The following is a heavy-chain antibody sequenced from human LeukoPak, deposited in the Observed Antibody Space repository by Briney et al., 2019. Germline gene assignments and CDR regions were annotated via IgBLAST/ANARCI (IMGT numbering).Heavy chain of an antibody. D-gene: IGHD3-16*02. Sequence: PGGSLRLSCAASGFTVSSNYMSWVRQAPGKGLEWVSVIYSGGSTYYADSVKGRFTISRDNAKNSLYLQMNSLRAEDTAVYYCARGFDDYIWGSYQDYWGQGTLVTVSS. CDR1: GFTVSSNY. CDR3: ARGFDDYIWGSYQDY. V-gene: IGHV3-53*01. CDR2: IYSGGST. J-gene: IGHJ4*02.